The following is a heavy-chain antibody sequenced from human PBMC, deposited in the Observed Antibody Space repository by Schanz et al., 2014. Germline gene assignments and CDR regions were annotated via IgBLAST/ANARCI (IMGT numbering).Heavy chain of an antibody. CDR3: AKVNTVLMWFGESDY. V-gene: IGHV3-30*02. CDR2: IRYDGLNK. CDR1: GFTFSSYG. Sequence: VQLVESGGGVVQPGGSLRLSCAASGFTFSSYGMHWVRQAPGKGLEWVAFIRYDGLNKYYADSVKGRFTISRDNSKNTLYLQMNSLRAEDTAVYYCAKVNTVLMWFGESDYWGQGTLVTVSS. J-gene: IGHJ4*02. D-gene: IGHD3-10*01.